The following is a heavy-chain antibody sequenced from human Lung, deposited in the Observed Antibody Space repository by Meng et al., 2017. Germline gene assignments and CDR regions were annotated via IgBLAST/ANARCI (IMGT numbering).Heavy chain of an antibody. J-gene: IGHJ4*02. CDR1: GGTFSSSA. D-gene: IGHD3-22*01. CDR2: IIPLFDTT. CDR3: ARALGLTTMMTY. Sequence: QGQLWRSGAEGKKPGSSVKVSCKASGGTFSSSAISWVRQAPGQGLEWMGGIIPLFDTTHYAQNFQGRVSITADESTRTAYMELSSLRSEDTAVYYCARALGLTTMMTYWGQGTLVTVSS. V-gene: IGHV1-69*01.